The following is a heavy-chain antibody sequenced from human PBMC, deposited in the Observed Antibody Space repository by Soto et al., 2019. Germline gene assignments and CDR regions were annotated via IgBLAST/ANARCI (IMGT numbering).Heavy chain of an antibody. V-gene: IGHV5-51*01. Sequence: GPSLKIPVRGFGFQFIHYWFGWVRQMPGKGLEWMAITNPGNSETRYSPSFQGQVTISADKSISTTYLQWNSLKASDTAMYYCTRPSNNYFAYLGQGTPVPVS. CDR2: TNPGNSET. CDR3: TRPSNNYFAY. J-gene: IGHJ4*02. CDR1: GFQFIHYW.